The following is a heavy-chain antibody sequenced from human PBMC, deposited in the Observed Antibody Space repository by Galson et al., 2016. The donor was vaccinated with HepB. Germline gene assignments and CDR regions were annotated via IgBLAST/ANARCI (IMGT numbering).Heavy chain of an antibody. Sequence: PALVKPTQTLTLTCTFSGFSFNTSGVGVGWIRQPPGKALEWLAVIYWDTDKRYSPSLRNRLAITQDTSKNQVVLRMTNMDPVDSATYYCAQTLHWGSRLGYYFDCWGQGAMVTVSS. J-gene: IGHJ4*02. V-gene: IGHV2-5*02. CDR1: GFSFNTSGVG. D-gene: IGHD7-27*01. CDR2: IYWDTDK. CDR3: AQTLHWGSRLGYYFDC.